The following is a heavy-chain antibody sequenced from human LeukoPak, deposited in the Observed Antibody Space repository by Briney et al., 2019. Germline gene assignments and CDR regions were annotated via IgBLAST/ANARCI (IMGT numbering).Heavy chain of an antibody. CDR1: GYTFTSYG. D-gene: IGHD3-3*01. V-gene: IGHV1-18*01. CDR2: ISAYNGNT. J-gene: IGHJ4*02. Sequence: ASVKVSCKASGYTFTSYGISWVRQAPGQGLEWMGWISAYNGNTHYAQKLQGRVTMTTDTSTSTAYMELRSLRSDDTAVYYCARFYPVYDRAPTDFWSGYYLGLGYWGQGTLVTVSS. CDR3: ARFYPVYDRAPTDFWSGYYLGLGY.